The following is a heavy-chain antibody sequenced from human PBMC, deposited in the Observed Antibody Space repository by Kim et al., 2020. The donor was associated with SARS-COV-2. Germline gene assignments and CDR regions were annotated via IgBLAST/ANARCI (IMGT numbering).Heavy chain of an antibody. CDR2: ISSSSSYT. D-gene: IGHD4-17*01. CDR3: ARVPEENDYGDYGAFDI. Sequence: GGSLRLSCAASGFTFSDYYMSWIRQAPGKGLEWVSYISSSSSYTNYADSVKGRFTISRDNAKNSLYLQMNSLRAEDTAVYYCARVPEENDYGDYGAFDIWGQGTMVTVSS. V-gene: IGHV3-11*06. CDR1: GFTFSDYY. J-gene: IGHJ3*02.